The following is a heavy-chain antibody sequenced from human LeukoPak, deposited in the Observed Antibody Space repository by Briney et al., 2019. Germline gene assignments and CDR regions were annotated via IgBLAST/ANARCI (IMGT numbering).Heavy chain of an antibody. V-gene: IGHV3-23*01. D-gene: IGHD3-16*01. J-gene: IGHJ4*02. CDR3: AKDRDVWGSLLDY. Sequence: GGSLRLSCAGSGFTFSSYAMSWVRQAAGRGLEWVSAICKSGGSTYYADSVRGRFTISRDNSKNTLYLQMHSLRAEDTAVYYCAKDRDVWGSLLDYWGQGTLVTVS. CDR2: ICKSGGST. CDR1: GFTFSSYA.